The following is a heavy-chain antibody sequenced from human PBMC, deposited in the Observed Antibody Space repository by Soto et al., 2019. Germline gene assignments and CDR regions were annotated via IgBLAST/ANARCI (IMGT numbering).Heavy chain of an antibody. J-gene: IGHJ4*02. CDR3: ARDLALAGNY. CDR1: GFTFSSYA. Sequence: PGGSLRLSCAASGFTFSSYAMNWVRQTQEKGLEWVSSISSTSSYTHYSDSVKGRFTISRDDANNSLFLQMNSLRAEDTATYYCARDLALAGNYWGQGVLVTVSS. D-gene: IGHD6-19*01. V-gene: IGHV3-21*01. CDR2: ISSTSSYT.